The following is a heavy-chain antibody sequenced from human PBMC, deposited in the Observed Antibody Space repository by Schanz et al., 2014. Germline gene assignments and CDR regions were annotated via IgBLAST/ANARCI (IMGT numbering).Heavy chain of an antibody. J-gene: IGHJ4*02. V-gene: IGHV3-23*04. CDR1: GFTFSTYA. D-gene: IGHD3-10*01. CDR3: AKEGTVVSGSPRDY. Sequence: EVQLVESGGGLVQPGGSLRLSCAASGFTFSTYAMTWVRQAPGKGLEWVSSISAGGTNTYYADSVKGRFTLSRDNSKNTLYLQMNSLIVEDTAVYYCAKEGTVVSGSPRDYWGWGTLVTVSS. CDR2: ISAGGTNT.